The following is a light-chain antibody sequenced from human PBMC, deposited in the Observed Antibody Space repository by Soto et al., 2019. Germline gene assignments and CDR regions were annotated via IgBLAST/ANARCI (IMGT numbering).Light chain of an antibody. CDR3: QQYYSYPRT. CDR1: QGISSY. J-gene: IGKJ1*01. V-gene: IGKV1-8*01. CDR2: AAS. Sequence: AIRMTQSPSSFSASTGDRVTITCRASQGISSYLAWYQQKPGKAPKLLIYAASTLQSGVPSRFSGSGSGTDFTLTISCXQSEDLATYYCQQYYSYPRTFGQGTKVDIK.